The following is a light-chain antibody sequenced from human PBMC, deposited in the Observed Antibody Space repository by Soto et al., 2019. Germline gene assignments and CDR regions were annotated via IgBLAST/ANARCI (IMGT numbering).Light chain of an antibody. CDR3: QQCGSTPMYA. CDR1: QSVSSRY. V-gene: IGKV3-20*01. Sequence: EVVLTQSPDTLSLSPGERATLSCRASQSVSSRYLAWYQQKPGQAPRLLIYGASSRATGIPDRFSGSGSGTDFTLTISRLEPEDFAVYYCQQCGSTPMYAFAQGAKLEIK. J-gene: IGKJ2*01. CDR2: GAS.